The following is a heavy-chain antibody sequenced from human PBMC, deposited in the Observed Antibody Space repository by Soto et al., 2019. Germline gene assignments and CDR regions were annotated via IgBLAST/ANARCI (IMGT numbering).Heavy chain of an antibody. CDR2: IIPILGIA. Sequence: QVQLVQSGAEVKKPGSSVKVSCKACGGTFSSYTISWVRQAPGQGLEWMGRIIPILGIANYAQKFQGRVTITADKSTSTAYMELSSLRSEDTAVYYCARVEGRSGYTDWGQGTLVTVSS. CDR3: ARVEGRSGYTD. CDR1: GGTFSSYT. J-gene: IGHJ4*02. D-gene: IGHD6-19*01. V-gene: IGHV1-69*02.